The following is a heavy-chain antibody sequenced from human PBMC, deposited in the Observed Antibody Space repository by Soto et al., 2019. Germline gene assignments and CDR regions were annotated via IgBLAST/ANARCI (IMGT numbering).Heavy chain of an antibody. CDR2: IIPIFGTA. V-gene: IGHV1-69*01. CDR3: ARGAVRAYFDY. CDR1: GGDFKNFA. Sequence: QEILVQSGAEVRKPGSSVKISCQTSGGDFKNFAISWVRQAPGQGLEWMGGIIPIFGTANYAQKFQGRVTITADESTSTAYMELSSLRSEDTAVYYCARGAVRAYFDYWGQGTLVTVSS. J-gene: IGHJ4*02. D-gene: IGHD3-16*02.